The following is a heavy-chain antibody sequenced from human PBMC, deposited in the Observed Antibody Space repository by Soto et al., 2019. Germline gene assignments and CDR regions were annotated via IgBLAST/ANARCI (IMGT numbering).Heavy chain of an antibody. CDR2: ISYDGSNK. CDR1: GFTFSSYG. D-gene: IGHD6-6*01. CDR3: AKVPRSSSSDY. V-gene: IGHV3-30*18. J-gene: IGHJ4*02. Sequence: QVQLVESGGGVVQPGRSLRLSCAASGFTFSSYGMHWVRQAPGKGLEWVAVISYDGSNKYYADSVKGRFTISRDNSKNTLYLQMNSLRAEDTAVYYCAKVPRSSSSDYWSQGTLVTVSS.